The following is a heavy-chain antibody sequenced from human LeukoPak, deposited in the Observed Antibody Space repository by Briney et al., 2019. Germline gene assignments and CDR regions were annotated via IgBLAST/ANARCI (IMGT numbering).Heavy chain of an antibody. J-gene: IGHJ4*02. V-gene: IGHV3-30*18. D-gene: IGHD2-2*02. CDR1: GFAFSTYA. CDR3: AKAGCSSARCYTNY. CDR2: ISYNGSEI. Sequence: PGRSLRLSCAASGFAFSTYAMHWVRQAPGKGLEWVAVISYNGSEIYYGDSVKGRFIISRDNSKNTLYLQMNRLRVEDTAVYHCAKAGCSSARCYTNYWGQGTSVTVSS.